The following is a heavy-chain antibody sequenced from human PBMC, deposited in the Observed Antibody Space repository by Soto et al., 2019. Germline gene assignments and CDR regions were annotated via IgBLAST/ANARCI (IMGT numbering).Heavy chain of an antibody. Sequence: EVQLLESGGGLVQPGGSLRLSCAASRFTFSSYGMAWVRQAPGKGLEWVSGISVSGGTTYYADSVEGRFTISRDNSKNTLYLQMNNLRVEDTAIYYWAKGLMCSNDACFQTFHYWGQGTLVTVSS. CDR2: ISVSGGTT. CDR3: AKGLMCSNDACFQTFHY. CDR1: RFTFSSYG. J-gene: IGHJ4*02. V-gene: IGHV3-23*01. D-gene: IGHD2-8*01.